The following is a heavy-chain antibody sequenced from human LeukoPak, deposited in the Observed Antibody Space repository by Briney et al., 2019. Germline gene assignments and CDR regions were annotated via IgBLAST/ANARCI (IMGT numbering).Heavy chain of an antibody. D-gene: IGHD3-10*01. CDR1: GYTFTSYY. CDR2: INPSGGST. Sequence: ASVKVSCKASGYTFTSYYMHWVRQASGQGLEWMGIINPSGGSTSYAQKFQGRVTITADESTSTAYMELSSLRSEDTAVYYCARGSGSYYNYPRYYYMDVWGKGTTVTISS. CDR3: ARGSGSYYNYPRYYYMDV. J-gene: IGHJ6*03. V-gene: IGHV1-46*01.